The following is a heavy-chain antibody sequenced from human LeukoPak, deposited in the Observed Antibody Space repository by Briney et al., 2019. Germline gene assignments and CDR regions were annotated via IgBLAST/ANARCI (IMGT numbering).Heavy chain of an antibody. CDR3: ARYGDYTPYYFDY. D-gene: IGHD4-17*01. J-gene: IGHJ4*02. CDR1: GGSFSGYY. Sequence: SETLSLTCAVYGGSFSGYYWSWIRQPPGKGLEWIGEINHSGSTNYNPSLKSRVTISVDTSKNQFSLKLSSVTAADTAVYYCARYGDYTPYYFDYWGQGTLVTVSS. CDR2: INHSGST. V-gene: IGHV4-34*01.